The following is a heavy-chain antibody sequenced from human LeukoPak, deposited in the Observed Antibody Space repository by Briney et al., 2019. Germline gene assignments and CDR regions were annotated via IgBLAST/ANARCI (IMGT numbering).Heavy chain of an antibody. V-gene: IGHV4-61*01. CDR2: IHYSGST. Sequence: SETLTLTCTVSGGSVSGGNYYCSCIRQSPGKGLEWIGYIHYSGSTVYNPSLKSRVTMSIDTSKNQFSLNLSSATAADTAVYYCTRTGSTGGYWGQGTLVTVSS. CDR1: GGSVSGGNYY. CDR3: TRTGSTGGY. J-gene: IGHJ4*02. D-gene: IGHD1-7*01.